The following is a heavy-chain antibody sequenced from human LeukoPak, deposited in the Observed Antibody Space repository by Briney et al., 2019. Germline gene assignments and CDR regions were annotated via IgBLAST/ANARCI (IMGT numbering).Heavy chain of an antibody. CDR2: IYHSGST. D-gene: IGHD4-11*01. J-gene: IGHJ5*02. V-gene: IGHV4-38-2*02. Sequence: SETLSLTCTVSGYSISSGYYWGWIRQPPGKGLEWIGSIYHSGSTYYNPSLKSRVTISVDTSKNQFSLKLSSVTAADTAVYYCARDRPDYSNYNWFDPWGQGTLVTVSS. CDR3: ARDRPDYSNYNWFDP. CDR1: GYSISSGYY.